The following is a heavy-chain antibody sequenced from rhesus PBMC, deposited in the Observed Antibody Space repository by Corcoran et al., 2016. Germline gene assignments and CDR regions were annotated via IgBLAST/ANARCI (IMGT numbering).Heavy chain of an antibody. D-gene: IGHD2-15*01. CDR3: AGEFSTTDY. V-gene: IGHV3-14*01. CDR1: GFTFSSYW. CDR2: INSAGSST. Sequence: EVQLVESGGGLAKPGGSLRLSCAASGFTFSSYWLHWFRQAQGKGLEWVSGINSAGSSTYYGDSVKGRFTISRENAKNTLYLQMDGLRPEDTAVYYCAGEFSTTDYWGQGVLVTVSS. J-gene: IGHJ4*01.